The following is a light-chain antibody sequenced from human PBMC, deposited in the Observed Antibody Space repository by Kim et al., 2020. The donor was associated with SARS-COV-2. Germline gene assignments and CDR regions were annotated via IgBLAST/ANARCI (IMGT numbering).Light chain of an antibody. V-gene: IGKV1-5*01. CDR2: GAS. J-gene: IGKJ1*01. CDR1: QSISSY. Sequence: EIQMTQSPSTLSASVGDRVTITCRASQSISSYLAWYQQKPGQAPRLLIYGASTLETGIPSRFSGSGSGTEFTLTISSLQPEDIANYYCQQYNSSPRTFGQGTKVDIK. CDR3: QQYNSSPRT.